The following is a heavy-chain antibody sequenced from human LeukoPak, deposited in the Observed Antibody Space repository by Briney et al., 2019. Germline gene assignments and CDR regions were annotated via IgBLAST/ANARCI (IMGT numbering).Heavy chain of an antibody. D-gene: IGHD2/OR15-2a*01. J-gene: IGHJ4*02. CDR3: VYGGHDY. V-gene: IGHV3-9*01. Sequence: GGSLRLSCAVSVFTLDDFAMHWVRQAPGKGLEWVSTINWRSVGLGYADSVKGRFTTSRDTAKKSLYLQMNSLSTEDTAVYFCVYGGHDYWGPGTLVIVSS. CDR2: INWRSVGL. CDR1: VFTLDDFA.